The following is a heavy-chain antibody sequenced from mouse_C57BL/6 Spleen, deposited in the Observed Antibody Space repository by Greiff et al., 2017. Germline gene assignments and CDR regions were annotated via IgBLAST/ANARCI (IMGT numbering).Heavy chain of an antibody. CDR1: GYTFTSYW. J-gene: IGHJ3*01. D-gene: IGHD2-3*01. CDR3: ARERGINDGYYAWFAY. Sequence: QVQLQQPGAELVKPGASVKMSCKASGYTFTSYWITWVKQRPGQGLEWIGDIYPGSGSTNYNEKFKSKATLTVDTSSSTAYMQLSSLTSEDSAVYYCARERGINDGYYAWFAYWGQGTLVTVSA. V-gene: IGHV1-55*01. CDR2: IYPGSGST.